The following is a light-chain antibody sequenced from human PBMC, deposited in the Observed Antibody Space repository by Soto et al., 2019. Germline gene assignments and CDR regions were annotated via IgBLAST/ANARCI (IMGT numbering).Light chain of an antibody. V-gene: IGKV3-20*01. CDR3: QQYGSSWT. Sequence: EIVLTQSPGTLSLSPWERATLSCRASQSVDNNYLAWYQQKPGQAPRLLIYGASSRATGIPDRFSGSGSGKDFIFTISRLAPEDFAVYYCQQYGSSWTFGQGTKVDIK. CDR2: GAS. CDR1: QSVDNNY. J-gene: IGKJ1*01.